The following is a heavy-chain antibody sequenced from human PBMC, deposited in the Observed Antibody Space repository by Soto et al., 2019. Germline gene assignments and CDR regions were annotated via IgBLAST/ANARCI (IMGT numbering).Heavy chain of an antibody. D-gene: IGHD6-6*01. Sequence: SETLSLTCTVSGGSVSSGTYYWNWIRQPPGKGLEWIGYIYYSGSTNYNPSLKSRVTISVDTSKNQFSLKLSSVTAADTAVYYCARASYSSSSDFDYWDQGTLVTVSS. J-gene: IGHJ4*02. V-gene: IGHV4-61*01. CDR1: GGSVSSGTYY. CDR2: IYYSGST. CDR3: ARASYSSSSDFDY.